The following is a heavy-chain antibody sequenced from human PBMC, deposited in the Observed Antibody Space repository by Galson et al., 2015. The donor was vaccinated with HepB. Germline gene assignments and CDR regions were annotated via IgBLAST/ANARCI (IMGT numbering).Heavy chain of an antibody. CDR1: GGSISSYY. V-gene: IGHV4-59*01. CDR3: ARSPGRITMVRGVQYYFDY. CDR2: IYYSGST. J-gene: IGHJ4*02. D-gene: IGHD3-10*01. Sequence: ETLSLTCTVSGGSISSYYWSWIRQPPGKGLEWIGYIYYSGSTNYNPSLKSRVTISVDTSKNQFSLKLSSVTAADTAVYYCARSPGRITMVRGVQYYFDYWGQGTLVTVSS.